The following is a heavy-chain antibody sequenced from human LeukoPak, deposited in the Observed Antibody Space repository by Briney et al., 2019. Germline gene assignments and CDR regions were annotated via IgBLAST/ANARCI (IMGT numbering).Heavy chain of an antibody. CDR2: IFTGGCT. CDR3: AKDPQGIAAAGPNWRDP. Sequence: SGTPSLTCAVSPLSVTNYYWSWIRQPPGKGLEWIGRIFTGGCTKYIPSLKSRVTISPEKFLNQLSLKLTSVTAADTAVYYCAKDPQGIAAAGPNWRDPWGQGTLVTVSS. D-gene: IGHD6-13*01. V-gene: IGHV4-4*07. CDR1: PLSVTNYY. J-gene: IGHJ5*02.